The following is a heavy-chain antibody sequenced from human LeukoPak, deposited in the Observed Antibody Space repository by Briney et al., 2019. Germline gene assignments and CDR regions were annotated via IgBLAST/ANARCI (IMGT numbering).Heavy chain of an antibody. Sequence: PGGSLRLSCAASGFTFSSYWMHWVRQVPGKGLVWVSRINSDGSSTTYADSVKGRFTISRDNAKNTLFLQMNSLRADDTAVYYCASRRRSSFDYWGQGTLVTVSS. CDR2: INSDGSST. D-gene: IGHD6-13*01. CDR3: ASRRRSSFDY. J-gene: IGHJ4*02. V-gene: IGHV3-74*01. CDR1: GFTFSSYW.